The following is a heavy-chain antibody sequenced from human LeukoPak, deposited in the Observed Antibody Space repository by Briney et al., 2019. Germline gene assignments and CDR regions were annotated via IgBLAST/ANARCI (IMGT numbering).Heavy chain of an antibody. J-gene: IGHJ6*03. CDR3: ARGVGWPHTMTYYYYYMDV. V-gene: IGHV4-34*01. D-gene: IGHD1-26*01. CDR1: GGSFSNYY. Sequence: SETLSLTCAVYGGSFSNYYYSGIGQPPGRGREGMGESNNSGSTNYNPSLKSRVTMSVDTSKNQFSLNLSSVTAADAAVYYCARGVGWPHTMTYYYYYMDVWGKGTPVTVSS. CDR2: SNNSGST.